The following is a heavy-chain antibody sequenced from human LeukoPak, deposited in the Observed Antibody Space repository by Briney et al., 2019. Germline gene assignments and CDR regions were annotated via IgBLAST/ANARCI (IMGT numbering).Heavy chain of an antibody. V-gene: IGHV2-5*02. CDR1: GFSLSTSGVG. J-gene: IGHJ4*02. Sequence: ESGPTLVKPTQTLTLTCTFSGFSLSTSGVGVGWIRQPPGKALEWLALIYLDDDKRYSPSLKSRLTITKDTSKNQVVLTMTNMDPVDTATYYCAHLPGGYYDILTGYYNQYYFDYWGQGTLVTVSS. CDR2: IYLDDDK. D-gene: IGHD3-9*01. CDR3: AHLPGGYYDILTGYYNQYYFDY.